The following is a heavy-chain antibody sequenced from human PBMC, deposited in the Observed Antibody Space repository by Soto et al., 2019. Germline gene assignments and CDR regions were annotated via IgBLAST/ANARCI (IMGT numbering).Heavy chain of an antibody. V-gene: IGHV3-21*01. D-gene: IGHD6-13*01. Sequence: GGSLRLSCAASGVTFISYWMSWVRQATGKGLEWVSTISSSSSYIYYVDSVKGRFTISRDNAKNSLYLQMNSLRAEDTAVYYCARGRGAAGTDSVQYYGMDVWGQGTTVTVSS. J-gene: IGHJ6*02. CDR1: GVTFISYW. CDR3: ARGRGAAGTDSVQYYGMDV. CDR2: ISSSSSYI.